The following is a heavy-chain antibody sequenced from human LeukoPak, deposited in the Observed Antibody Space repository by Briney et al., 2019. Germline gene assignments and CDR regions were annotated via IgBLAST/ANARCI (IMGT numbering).Heavy chain of an antibody. D-gene: IGHD1-26*01. CDR3: ARRGGSPLGAFDI. V-gene: IGHV4-59*01. Sequence: SETLSLTCTVSGASISSYYWSWIRQPPGEGLEWIGYIYYSESANYNPSLKSRVTISVDTSKNQFSLKLTSVTAADTAVYYCARRGGSPLGAFDIWGQGTMVTVSS. J-gene: IGHJ3*02. CDR2: IYYSESA. CDR1: GASISSYY.